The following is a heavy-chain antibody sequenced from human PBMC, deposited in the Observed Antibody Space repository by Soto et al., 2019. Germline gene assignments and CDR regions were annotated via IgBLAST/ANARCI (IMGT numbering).Heavy chain of an antibody. Sequence: EVQLVESGGGLIQPGGSLRLSCVASGFTVSSNYMSWVRQAPGKGLEWVSVIYSGGSTYYADPVKARFTISRDNSKNTLYLQMNSLRAEDTAVYYCARNYYDSGGGFDYWGQGTLVTVSS. CDR1: GFTVSSNY. D-gene: IGHD3-22*01. CDR3: ARNYYDSGGGFDY. V-gene: IGHV3-53*01. CDR2: IYSGGST. J-gene: IGHJ4*02.